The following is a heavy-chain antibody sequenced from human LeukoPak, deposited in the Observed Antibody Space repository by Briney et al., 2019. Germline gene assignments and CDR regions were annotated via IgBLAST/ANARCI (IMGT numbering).Heavy chain of an antibody. CDR3: ARGRRDIVVVPAAKASYYFDY. V-gene: IGHV1-8*01. J-gene: IGHJ4*02. CDR1: GYTFTSYD. D-gene: IGHD2-2*01. Sequence: GASVKVSCKASGYTFTSYDINWVRQATGRGLEWMGWMNPNSGNTGYAQKFQGRVTMTRNTSISTAYMELSSLRSEDTAVYYCARGRRDIVVVPAAKASYYFDYWGQGTLVTVSS. CDR2: MNPNSGNT.